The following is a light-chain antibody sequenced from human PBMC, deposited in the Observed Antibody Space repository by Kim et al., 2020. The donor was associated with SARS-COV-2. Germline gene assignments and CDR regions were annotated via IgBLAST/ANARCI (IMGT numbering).Light chain of an antibody. CDR1: QDISNY. CDR3: QQYDNFPYT. V-gene: IGKV1-33*01. J-gene: IGKJ2*01. CDR2: DSS. Sequence: DIQMTQSPSSLSASVGDRVTITCQASQDISNYLNWFQQRPGKAPKLLISDSSNLEIGVPSRFSGSRSGTDFSFTISSLQPEDFATYYCQQYDNFPYTFGQGTKLEI.